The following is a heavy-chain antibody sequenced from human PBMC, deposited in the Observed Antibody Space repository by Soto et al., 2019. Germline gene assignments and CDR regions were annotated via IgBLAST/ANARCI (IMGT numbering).Heavy chain of an antibody. CDR2: ISHTGTT. Sequence: SETLSLTCTVSGDSITSSYWWSWVRQPPGRGLEWIGKISHTGTTYYNPSLESRITISVEKSKNQFSLKLTSVTAADTAVYYCARGIAVAGTIFDYWGQGTLVTVSS. CDR1: GDSITSSYW. CDR3: ARGIAVAGTIFDY. J-gene: IGHJ4*02. D-gene: IGHD6-19*01. V-gene: IGHV4-4*02.